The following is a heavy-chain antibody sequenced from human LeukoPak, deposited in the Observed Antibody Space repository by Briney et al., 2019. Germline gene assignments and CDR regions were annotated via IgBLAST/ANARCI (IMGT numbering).Heavy chain of an antibody. D-gene: IGHD4-11*01. Sequence: PGGSLRLSCAASGFTFNSYAMSWVRQAPGKGLEWVSAIRGSGGGTYYADSVKGRFTISRDNAKSTLYLQMNSLRAEDTAVYYCARVRDDYTYFDCWGQGTLVTVSS. J-gene: IGHJ4*02. CDR3: ARVRDDYTYFDC. V-gene: IGHV3-23*01. CDR2: IRGSGGGT. CDR1: GFTFNSYA.